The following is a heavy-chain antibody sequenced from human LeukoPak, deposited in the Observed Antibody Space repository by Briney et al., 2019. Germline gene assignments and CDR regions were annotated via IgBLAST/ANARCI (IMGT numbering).Heavy chain of an antibody. J-gene: IGHJ4*02. CDR3: ARESGADSSSWSPPWYFDY. Sequence: GGSLRLSCAASGFTFSSYSMNWVRQAPGKGLEWVSSISSSSSYIYYADSVKGRFTISRDNAKNSLYLQMNSLRAEDTAVYYCARESGADSSSWSPPWYFDYWGQGTLVTVSS. CDR2: ISSSSSYI. D-gene: IGHD6-13*01. CDR1: GFTFSSYS. V-gene: IGHV3-21*01.